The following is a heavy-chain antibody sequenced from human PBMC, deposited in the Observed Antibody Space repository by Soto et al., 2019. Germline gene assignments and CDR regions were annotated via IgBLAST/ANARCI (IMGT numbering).Heavy chain of an antibody. V-gene: IGHV3-64*01. D-gene: IGHD4-17*01. Sequence: GGSPRLSCAASGFPFSSYAMHLVRQAPGKGLEYVSAISSNGGSTYYANSVKGRFTISRDNSKNTLYLQMGSLRAEDMAVYYCARGGLDVYGDYVIRYYYYYMDVWGKGTTVTVSS. CDR3: ARGGLDVYGDYVIRYYYYYMDV. CDR1: GFPFSSYA. CDR2: ISSNGGST. J-gene: IGHJ6*03.